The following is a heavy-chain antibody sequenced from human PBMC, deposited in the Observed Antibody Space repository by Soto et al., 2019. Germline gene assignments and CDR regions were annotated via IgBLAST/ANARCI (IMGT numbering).Heavy chain of an antibody. V-gene: IGHV4-59*01. D-gene: IGHD6-13*01. CDR3: ARTSTAAGPFGENYMDV. Sequence: QVQLQESGPGLVKPSETLSLTCTVSGGSISSYYWSWIRQPPGKGLEWIGYIYYSGSTNYNPSLKSRVTISVDTSKNQFSLKLSSVTAADTAVYYCARTSTAAGPFGENYMDVWGKGTTVTVSS. J-gene: IGHJ6*03. CDR1: GGSISSYY. CDR2: IYYSGST.